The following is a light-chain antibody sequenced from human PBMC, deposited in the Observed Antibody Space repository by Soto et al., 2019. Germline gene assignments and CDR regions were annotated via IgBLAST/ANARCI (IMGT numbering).Light chain of an antibody. J-gene: IGKJ1*01. CDR1: QSVSSS. V-gene: IGKV3-11*01. Sequence: TQSPAALSLYPGERATLSCRASQSVSSSLAWYQQKPGQAPRLLIYDASNRATGIPARFSGSGSGTDFTLTISSLEPEDFPVYYCQQRTKWRTFGQGSKVDI. CDR3: QQRTKWRT. CDR2: DAS.